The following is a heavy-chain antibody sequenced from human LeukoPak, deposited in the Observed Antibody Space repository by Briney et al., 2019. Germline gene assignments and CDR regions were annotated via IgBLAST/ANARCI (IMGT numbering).Heavy chain of an antibody. D-gene: IGHD3-22*01. Sequence: GGTLRLSCAASGFTFSSYGMSWVRQAPGKELQWVSVIIGSGSSTYYADSVKGRFTISRDNARNTLYLQMNSLRAEDTAVYYCARWYYYETSGLYYGSFDNWGQGTLVTVSS. V-gene: IGHV3-23*01. CDR3: ARWYYYETSGLYYGSFDN. CDR2: IIGSGSST. J-gene: IGHJ5*02. CDR1: GFTFSSYG.